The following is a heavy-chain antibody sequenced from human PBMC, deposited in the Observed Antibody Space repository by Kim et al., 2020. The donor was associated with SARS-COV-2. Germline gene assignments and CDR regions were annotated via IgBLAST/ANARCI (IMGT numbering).Heavy chain of an antibody. CDR3: ARGTTYYDILTGYYMGIYFDY. CDR1: GYTFTSYD. D-gene: IGHD3-9*01. Sequence: ASVKVSCKASGYTFTSYDINWVRQATGQGLEWMGWMNPNSGNTGYAQKFQGRVTMTRNTSISTAYMELSSLRSEDTAVYYCARGTTYYDILTGYYMGIYFDYWGQGTLVTVSS. V-gene: IGHV1-8*01. CDR2: MNPNSGNT. J-gene: IGHJ4*02.